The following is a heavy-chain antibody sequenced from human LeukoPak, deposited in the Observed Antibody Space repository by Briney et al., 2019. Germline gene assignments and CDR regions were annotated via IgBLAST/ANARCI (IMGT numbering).Heavy chain of an antibody. J-gene: IGHJ6*03. D-gene: IGHD2-2*02. V-gene: IGHV4-4*07. CDR3: ARDFVVVPAAIQDYYYYMDV. CDR2: IYTSGST. Sequence: SETLSLTCTVSGGSISSYYWSWIRQPAGKGLEWIGRIYTSGSTNYNPSLKSRVTMSVDTSKNQFSLKLSSVTAADTAVYYCARDFVVVPAAIQDYYYYMDVWGKGTTVTVSS. CDR1: GGSISSYY.